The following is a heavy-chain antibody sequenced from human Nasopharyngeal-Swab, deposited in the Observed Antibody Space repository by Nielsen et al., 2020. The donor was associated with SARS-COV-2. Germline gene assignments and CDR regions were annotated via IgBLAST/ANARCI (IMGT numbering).Heavy chain of an antibody. D-gene: IGHD3-10*01. CDR1: GFTSCSYS. CDR3: ARDHVLPDAFDI. Sequence: SGAASGFTSCSYSMNWVRQAPGKGLEWVSSISSSSSYIYYADSVKGRFTISRDNAKNSLYLQMNSLRAKDTAVYYCARDHVLPDAFDIWGQGTMVTVSS. CDR2: ISSSSSYI. V-gene: IGHV3-21*01. J-gene: IGHJ3*02.